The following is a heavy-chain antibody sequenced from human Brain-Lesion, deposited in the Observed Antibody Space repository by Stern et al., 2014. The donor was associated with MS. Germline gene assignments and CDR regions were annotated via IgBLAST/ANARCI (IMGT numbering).Heavy chain of an antibody. J-gene: IGHJ4*02. D-gene: IGHD3-16*01. Sequence: EMQLVESGGGLVQPGGSLRLSCAASGFNFSSYWMHWVRQFPEKGLFWVSQINRDGSDTSYADSVKGRFSISRDNIRNMLYLRMTSLRAEDTAAYYCARGVGDYWGQGARVTVSS. CDR1: GFNFSSYW. CDR3: ARGVGDY. CDR2: INRDGSDT. V-gene: IGHV3-74*02.